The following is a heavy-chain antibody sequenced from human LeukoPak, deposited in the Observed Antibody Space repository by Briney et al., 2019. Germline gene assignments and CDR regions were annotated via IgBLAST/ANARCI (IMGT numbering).Heavy chain of an antibody. CDR3: AKRPSDYGDYVTYFDY. CDR2: ISDDGRNK. CDR1: GFSFISYG. D-gene: IGHD4-17*01. J-gene: IGHJ4*02. Sequence: GGSLRLSCAASGFSFISYGMHWVRQAPGKGREWVGVISDDGRNKKYADSVKGRFTISRDNSKGTLYLQMNSLRDEDTAVYYCAKRPSDYGDYVTYFDYWGQGTLVTVSS. V-gene: IGHV3-30*18.